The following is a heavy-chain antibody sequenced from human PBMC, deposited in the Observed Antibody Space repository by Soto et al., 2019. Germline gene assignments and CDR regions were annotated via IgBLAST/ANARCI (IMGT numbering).Heavy chain of an antibody. Sequence: ASLKVSCKASGYTFTSYAMHWVRQAPGQRLEWMGWINAGNGNTKYSQKFQGRVTITRDTSASTAYMELSSLRSEDTAVYYCARDQFGSGMDVWGQGTTVTVSS. CDR1: GYTFTSYA. CDR2: INAGNGNT. J-gene: IGHJ6*02. CDR3: ARDQFGSGMDV. D-gene: IGHD3-3*01. V-gene: IGHV1-3*01.